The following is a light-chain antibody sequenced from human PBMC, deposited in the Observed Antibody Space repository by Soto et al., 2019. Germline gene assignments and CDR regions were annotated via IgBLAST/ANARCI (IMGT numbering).Light chain of an antibody. CDR3: QQYNIWWT. Sequence: EIVMTQSPATLSVSPGERATLSCRASQSISNNLAWYHQRPGQAPRLLIYRASTRATGIPARFSGSVSGTEFTLIISSLQSEVFAVYYCQQYNIWWTFGQGTRVEIK. CDR1: QSISNN. J-gene: IGKJ1*01. CDR2: RAS. V-gene: IGKV3-15*01.